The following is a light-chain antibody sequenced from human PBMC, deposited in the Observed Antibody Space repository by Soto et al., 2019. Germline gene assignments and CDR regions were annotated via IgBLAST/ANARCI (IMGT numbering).Light chain of an antibody. CDR1: QSVGSN. J-gene: IGKJ1*01. CDR2: GAS. V-gene: IGKV3-15*01. CDR3: QQYDSFSVT. Sequence: EIVMTQSPATLSVSPGERATLSCRASQSVGSNLAWYQQKPGQAPRLLIYGASTRATGIPDRFSGSGSGTEFTLTVSSLQSEDFATYYCQQYDSFSVTFGQGTKVEIK.